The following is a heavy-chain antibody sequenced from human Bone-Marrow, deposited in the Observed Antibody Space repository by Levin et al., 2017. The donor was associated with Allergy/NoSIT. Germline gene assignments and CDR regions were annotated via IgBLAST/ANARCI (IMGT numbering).Heavy chain of an antibody. Sequence: GGSLRLSCSASGFTFANYEMNWVRQAPGKGLEWVSYITSGSTGIYYADSVKGRFTISRDNAKNSLYLQMNSLRDGDTAIYYCARKLGGGFYYYSLDVWGQGTTVTVSS. D-gene: IGHD1-26*01. CDR1: GFTFANYE. J-gene: IGHJ6*02. CDR3: ARKLGGGFYYYSLDV. CDR2: ITSGSTGI. V-gene: IGHV3-48*03.